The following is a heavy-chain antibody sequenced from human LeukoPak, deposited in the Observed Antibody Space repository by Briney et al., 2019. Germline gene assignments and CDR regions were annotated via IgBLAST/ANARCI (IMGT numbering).Heavy chain of an antibody. CDR2: IIGSGANT. V-gene: IGHV3-23*01. CDR3: GEAPLGHCSGASCYPFDY. D-gene: IGHD2-15*01. J-gene: IGHJ4*02. Sequence: GGSLRLSCAASGFTFSSYAMSWVRQAPGKGLEWVSAIIGSGANTYHAESVKGRFTISRDNSKNTLDLQMNSLRPEDTAVYYFGEAPLGHCSGASCYPFDYWGQGTLVTVSS. CDR1: GFTFSSYA.